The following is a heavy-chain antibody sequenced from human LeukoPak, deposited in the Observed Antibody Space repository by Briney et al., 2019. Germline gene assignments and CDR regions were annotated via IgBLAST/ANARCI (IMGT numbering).Heavy chain of an antibody. V-gene: IGHV3-7*01. CDR2: LHADEVEK. CDR3: ATGGYSFDY. Sequence: GGCLRLSRAVSGFTYSNHWMHWVRQAPGRGREWAAYLHADEVEKSFADATTDSSTISRDNAKNSLYPEMNSLTIEDTAVHYCATGGYSFDYLGQGTLVTVSS. CDR1: GFTYSNHW. J-gene: IGHJ4*02. D-gene: IGHD5-12*01.